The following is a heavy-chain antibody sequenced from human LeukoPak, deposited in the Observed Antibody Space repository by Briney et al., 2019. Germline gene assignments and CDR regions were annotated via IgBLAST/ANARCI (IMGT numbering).Heavy chain of an antibody. CDR1: GYTINSYA. CDR2: INTNTGNP. Sequence: GASVKVSCKASGYTINSYAMNWVRQAPGQGLEWMGWINTNTGNPTYAQGFTGRFVFSLDTSVTTAYLQISSLKTEDTAVYYCARALSIAAAAGGYWGQGTLVTVSS. V-gene: IGHV7-4-1*02. J-gene: IGHJ4*02. D-gene: IGHD6-13*01. CDR3: ARALSIAAAAGGY.